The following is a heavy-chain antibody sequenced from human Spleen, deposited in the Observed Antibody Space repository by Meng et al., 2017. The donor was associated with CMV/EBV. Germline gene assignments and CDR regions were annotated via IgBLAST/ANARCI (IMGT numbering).Heavy chain of an antibody. J-gene: IGHJ6*02. CDR3: ARASSSSGGAYGMDV. V-gene: IGHV1-2*02. D-gene: IGHD6-6*01. CDR1: GYTFTGYY. Sequence: ASVKVSCKASGYTFTGYYMHWVRQAPGQGLEWMGWINPNSGGTNYAQKFQGRVTMTRDTSISTAYMELSRLRSDDTAVYYCARASSSSGGAYGMDVWGQGTTVTVSS. CDR2: INPNSGGT.